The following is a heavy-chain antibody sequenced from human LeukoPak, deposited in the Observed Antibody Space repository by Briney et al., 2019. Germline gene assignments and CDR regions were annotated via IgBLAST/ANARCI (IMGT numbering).Heavy chain of an antibody. D-gene: IGHD4-17*01. V-gene: IGHV3-23*01. J-gene: IGHJ4*02. CDR1: GFTFSGYA. CDR3: AKRRYGDYRYYFDF. Sequence: GGSLRLSCAASGFTFSGYAMTWVRQAPGKGLEWVSIINDSDDTYYADSVKGRFTISRDNSRNTLLMQMNSLRAEDTAIYYCAKRRYGDYRYYFDFWGQGTLVTVSS. CDR2: INDSDDT.